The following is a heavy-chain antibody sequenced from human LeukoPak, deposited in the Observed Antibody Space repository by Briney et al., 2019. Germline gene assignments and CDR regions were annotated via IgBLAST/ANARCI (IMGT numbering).Heavy chain of an antibody. CDR1: GYSSSSGYY. CDR3: ARHFPRSYGVGYMDV. D-gene: IGHD1-26*01. J-gene: IGHJ6*03. V-gene: IGHV4-38-2*01. Sequence: SETLSRTCAVSGYSSSSGYYWGWIRQPPGKGLEWIGSIYHSGSTYYNPSLKSRVTISVDTSKNQFSLKLSSVTAADTAVYYCARHFPRSYGVGYMDVWGKGTTVTVSS. CDR2: IYHSGST.